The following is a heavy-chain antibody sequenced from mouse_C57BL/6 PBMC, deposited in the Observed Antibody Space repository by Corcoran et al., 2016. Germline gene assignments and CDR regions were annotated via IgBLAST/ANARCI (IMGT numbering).Heavy chain of an antibody. CDR1: GYTFTDYY. V-gene: IGHV1-75*01. J-gene: IGHJ1*03. D-gene: IGHD1-1*01. Sequence: QVQLQQSGPELVKPGASVKISCKASGYTFTDYYINWVKQRPGQGLEWIGWIFPGSGSTYYNEKFKGKATLTVDKSSSTAYMLLSSLTSEDSAVYFCVRDSYYGSSHWYFDVWGTGTTVTVSS. CDR2: IFPGSGST. CDR3: VRDSYYGSSHWYFDV.